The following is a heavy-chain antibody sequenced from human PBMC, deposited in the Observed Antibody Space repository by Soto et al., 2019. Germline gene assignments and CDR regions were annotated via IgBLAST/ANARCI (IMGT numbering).Heavy chain of an antibody. CDR2: ISYDGSNK. V-gene: IGHV3-30*03. J-gene: IGHJ4*02. D-gene: IGHD6-13*01. CDR1: GSTFSSYG. Sequence: PGGSLRLSCAASGSTFSSYGMHWVRQAPGKGLEWVAVISYDGSNKYYADSVKGRFTISRDNSKNTLYLQMNSLRAEDTAVYYCATAIGIAFDYWGQGTMVTVYS. CDR3: ATAIGIAFDY.